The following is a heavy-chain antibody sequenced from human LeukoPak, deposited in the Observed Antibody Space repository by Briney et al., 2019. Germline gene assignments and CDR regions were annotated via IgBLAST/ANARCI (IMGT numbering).Heavy chain of an antibody. CDR3: TRDTSGSYYETVY. Sequence: PGRSLRLXCTASGFTFGDYAMSWVRQAPGKGLEWVGFIRSKAYGGTTEYAASVKGRFTISRDDSKSIAYLQMNSLKTEDTAVYYCTRDTSGSYYETVYWGQGTLVTVSS. V-gene: IGHV3-49*04. CDR2: IRSKAYGGTT. J-gene: IGHJ4*02. D-gene: IGHD1-26*01. CDR1: GFTFGDYA.